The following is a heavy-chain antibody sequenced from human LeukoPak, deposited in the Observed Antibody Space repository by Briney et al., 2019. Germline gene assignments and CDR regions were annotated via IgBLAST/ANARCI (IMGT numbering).Heavy chain of an antibody. Sequence: PGGSLRLSCAASGFTFTDYWMSWVRQAPGKGLEWVANIKRDGSEKYYVDSVKGRFTISRDNAKNSLYLQMNSLRTEDTAVYYCTKDHSEYVWGSYRRDDYWGQGTLVTVSS. J-gene: IGHJ4*02. CDR1: GFTFTDYW. D-gene: IGHD3-16*02. V-gene: IGHV3-7*01. CDR3: TKDHSEYVWGSYRRDDY. CDR2: IKRDGSEK.